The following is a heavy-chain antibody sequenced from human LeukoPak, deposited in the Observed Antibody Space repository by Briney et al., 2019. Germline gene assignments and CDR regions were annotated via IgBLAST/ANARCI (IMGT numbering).Heavy chain of an antibody. V-gene: IGHV3-21*01. CDR2: ISSSSSYI. D-gene: IGHD6-13*01. Sequence: GGSLRLSCAASGFTFSSYSMNWVRQAPGKGLEWVSSISSSSSYIYYADSVKGRFTISRDNAKNSLYLRMNSLRVEDTAVYYCARDYHLGYFDYWGQGTLVTVSS. CDR1: GFTFSSYS. J-gene: IGHJ4*02. CDR3: ARDYHLGYFDY.